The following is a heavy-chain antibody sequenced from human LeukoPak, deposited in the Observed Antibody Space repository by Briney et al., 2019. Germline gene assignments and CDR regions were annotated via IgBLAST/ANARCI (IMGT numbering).Heavy chain of an antibody. V-gene: IGHV4-4*07. J-gene: IGHJ6*03. CDR3: ARERDSYDSSGYYDYFFYYMDV. Sequence: SETLSLTCTVSGGSISSYYWNWIRQPAGKGLEWIGRIYSRGSTNYNPSLKSRVTMSVDTSKNQFSLKLSSVTAADTAVYYCARERDSYDSSGYYDYFFYYMDVWGKGTTVTVSS. CDR1: GGSISSYY. CDR2: IYSRGST. D-gene: IGHD3-22*01.